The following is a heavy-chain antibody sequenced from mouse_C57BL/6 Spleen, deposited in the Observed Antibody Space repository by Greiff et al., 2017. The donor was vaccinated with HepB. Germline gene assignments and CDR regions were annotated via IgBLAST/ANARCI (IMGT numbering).Heavy chain of an antibody. CDR1: GYAFSSYW. J-gene: IGHJ2*01. CDR2: IYPGDGDT. D-gene: IGHD2-4*01. V-gene: IGHV1-80*01. CDR3: ARSDDYYFDY. Sequence: VKLVESGAELVKPGASVKISCKASGYAFSSYWMNWVKQRPGKGLEWIGQIYPGDGDTNYNGKFKGKATLTADKSSSTAYMQLSSLTSEDSAVYFCARSDDYYFDYWGQGTTLTVSS.